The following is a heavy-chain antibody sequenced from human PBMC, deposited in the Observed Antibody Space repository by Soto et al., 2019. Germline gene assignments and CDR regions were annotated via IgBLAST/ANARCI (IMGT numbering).Heavy chain of an antibody. CDR1: GVTFSSYA. J-gene: IGHJ4*02. CDR2: ISGSGGST. V-gene: IGHV3-23*01. D-gene: IGHD3-3*01. Sequence: PGGSLRLSCAASGVTFSSYAMSWVRQAPGKGLEWVSAISGSGGSTYYADSVKGRFTISRDNSKNTLYLQMNSLRAEDTAVYYCAKTPNLYINFPDYDFWSGPYNYFDYWGQGT. CDR3: AKTPNLYINFPDYDFWSGPYNYFDY.